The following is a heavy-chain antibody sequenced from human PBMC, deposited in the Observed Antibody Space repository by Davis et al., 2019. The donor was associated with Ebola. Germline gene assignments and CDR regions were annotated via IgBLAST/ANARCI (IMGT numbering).Heavy chain of an antibody. D-gene: IGHD4-11*01. J-gene: IGHJ5*02. CDR3: ARTNNYGGVGRFDP. V-gene: IGHV5-51*01. Sequence: GESLKISCKSSGYTFSSYWIGWVRQMPGKGLEWMGVIYPDDSDARYSPSFRGQVTISVDKSINTAYLQWSSLKASDTAIYYCARTNNYGGVGRFDPWGQGTLVTVSS. CDR2: IYPDDSDA. CDR1: GYTFSSYW.